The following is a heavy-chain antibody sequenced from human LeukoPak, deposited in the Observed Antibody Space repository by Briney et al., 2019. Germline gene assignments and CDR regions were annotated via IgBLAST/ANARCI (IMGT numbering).Heavy chain of an antibody. CDR3: ARESALRYFDY. J-gene: IGHJ4*02. V-gene: IGHV3-66*01. D-gene: IGHD3-9*01. CDR2: IYSGGST. Sequence: TGGSLRLSCAASGFTVSSNYMSWVRQAPGKGLEWVSVIYSGGSTYYADTVKGRFTISRDNSKNTLYLQMNNLRAEDTAVYYCARESALRYFDYWGQGTLVTVSS. CDR1: GFTVSSNY.